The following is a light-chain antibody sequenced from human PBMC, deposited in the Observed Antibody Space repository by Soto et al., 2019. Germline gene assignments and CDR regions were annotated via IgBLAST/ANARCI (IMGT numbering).Light chain of an antibody. CDR3: QQYDTYPYT. CDR1: QSISYW. V-gene: IGKV1-5*01. CDR2: DAS. J-gene: IGKJ2*01. Sequence: DIQMTQSPSTLPASVGDRVTITCRASQSISYWLAWYQQKPGKAPKLLIFDASSLESGVPSRFSGSGSGTEFTLTISSLQPDDFATYYCQQYDTYPYTFGQGTRLEIK.